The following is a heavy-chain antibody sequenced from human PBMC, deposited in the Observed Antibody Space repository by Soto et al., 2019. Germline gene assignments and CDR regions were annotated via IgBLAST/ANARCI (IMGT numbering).Heavy chain of an antibody. D-gene: IGHD4-17*01. J-gene: IGHJ4*02. Sequence: QVQLVESGGGVVQPGRSLRLSCAASGFTFSNYGMHWVRQAPGKGLEWVAVIWYDGSNKYYGDSVKGRFPISRDNSKNTLYLQMNSLRGEDMAVYYCARDRDPMTTVTEIGCWGQGTLVTVSS. CDR2: IWYDGSNK. CDR1: GFTFSNYG. V-gene: IGHV3-33*01. CDR3: ARDRDPMTTVTEIGC.